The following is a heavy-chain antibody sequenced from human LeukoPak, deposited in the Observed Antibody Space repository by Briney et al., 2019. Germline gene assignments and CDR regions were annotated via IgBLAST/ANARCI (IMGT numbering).Heavy chain of an antibody. D-gene: IGHD3-16*02. CDR3: AKDPVGGVIVYYFDY. J-gene: IGHJ4*02. CDR2: ISYDGSNK. V-gene: IGHV3-30*18. Sequence: PGRSLRLSCAACGFTFSSYDMHWGRQAPGKGLEWVAVISYDGSNKYYADSVKGRFTISRDNSKNTLYLQMNSLRAEDTAVYYCAKDPVGGVIVYYFDYWGQGSLVTVSS. CDR1: GFTFSSYD.